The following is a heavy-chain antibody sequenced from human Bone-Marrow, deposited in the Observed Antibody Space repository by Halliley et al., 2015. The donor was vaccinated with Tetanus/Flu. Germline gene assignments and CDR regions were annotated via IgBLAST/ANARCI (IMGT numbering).Heavy chain of an antibody. J-gene: IGHJ4*02. V-gene: IGHV3-53*01. Sequence: LEGVSTIYNGDSTYYADSVKGRFTISRDNSKNALYLQMNSLRAEDTAVYYCVRDGQERWLVRNWGQGTLVTVSS. CDR3: VRDGQERWLVRN. CDR2: IYNGDST. D-gene: IGHD6-19*01.